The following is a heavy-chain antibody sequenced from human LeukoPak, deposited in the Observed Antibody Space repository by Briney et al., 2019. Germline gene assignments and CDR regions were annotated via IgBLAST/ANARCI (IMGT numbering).Heavy chain of an antibody. CDR3: ARGRAHAFDI. Sequence: PGRSLRLSCAASGFTFSSYWMHWVRQAPGKGLVWVSRINSDGSSTSYADAVEGRFTISRDNAKNTLYLQMNSLRAEDTAVYYCARGRAHAFDIGGQGTMVTVSS. CDR2: INSDGSST. J-gene: IGHJ3*02. D-gene: IGHD2-15*01. CDR1: GFTFSSYW. V-gene: IGHV3-74*01.